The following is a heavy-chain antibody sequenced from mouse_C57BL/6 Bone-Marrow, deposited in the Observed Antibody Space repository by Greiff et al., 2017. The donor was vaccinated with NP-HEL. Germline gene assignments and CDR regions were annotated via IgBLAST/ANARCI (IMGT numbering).Heavy chain of an antibody. J-gene: IGHJ3*01. V-gene: IGHV5-17*01. CDR1: GFTFSDYG. CDR3: ARRDGNYLAAY. CDR2: ISSGSSTI. D-gene: IGHD2-1*01. Sequence: EVKLMESGGGLVKPGGSLKLSCAASGFTFSDYGMHWVRQAPGKGLEWVAYISSGSSTIYYADTVKGRFTISRDNAKNTLFLQMTSVRSEDTAMYYCARRDGNYLAAYWGQGTLVTVSA.